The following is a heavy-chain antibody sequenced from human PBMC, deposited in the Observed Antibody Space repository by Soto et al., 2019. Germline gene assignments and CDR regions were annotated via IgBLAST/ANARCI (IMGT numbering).Heavy chain of an antibody. CDR3: AKFVVPAAIFYYYGMDV. D-gene: IGHD2-2*01. J-gene: IGHJ6*02. CDR1: GFTFSSYA. V-gene: IGHV3-23*01. Sequence: GGSLRLSCAASGFTFSSYAMSWVRQAPGKGLEWVSAISGSGGSTYYADSVKGRFTISRDNSKNTLYLQMNSLRAEDTAVYYCAKFVVPAAIFYYYGMDVWGQGTTVTVSS. CDR2: ISGSGGST.